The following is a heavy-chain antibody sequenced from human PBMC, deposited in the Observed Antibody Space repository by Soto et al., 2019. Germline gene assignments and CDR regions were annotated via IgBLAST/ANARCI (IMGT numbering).Heavy chain of an antibody. J-gene: IGHJ4*02. CDR2: ISGSGGST. Sequence: GGSLRLSCAASGFTFSSYAMSWVRQAPGKGLEWVSAISGSGGSTYYADSVKGRFTISRDNSKNTLYLQMNSLRAEDAAVYYCAKARAQYYDFWSGYPVDYWGQGTLVTVSS. CDR3: AKARAQYYDFWSGYPVDY. D-gene: IGHD3-3*01. V-gene: IGHV3-23*01. CDR1: GFTFSSYA.